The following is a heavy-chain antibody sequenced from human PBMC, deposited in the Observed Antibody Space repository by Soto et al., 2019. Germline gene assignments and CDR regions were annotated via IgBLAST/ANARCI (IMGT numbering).Heavy chain of an antibody. D-gene: IGHD2-8*01. V-gene: IGHV3-48*02. J-gene: IGHJ5*02. CDR1: GFTFSRYS. CDR2: ITSSSSTL. CDR3: ARDNGMAGSFDP. Sequence: GGSLRLSCAASGFTFSRYSMNWVRQSPGKWLEWISYITSSSSTLYYADSVKGRFTISRDNAKNSLYLQMNSLRDEDTAMYYCARDNGMAGSFDPWGQGXLVTVSS.